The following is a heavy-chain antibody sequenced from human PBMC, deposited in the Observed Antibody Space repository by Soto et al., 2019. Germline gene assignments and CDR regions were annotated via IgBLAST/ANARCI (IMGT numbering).Heavy chain of an antibody. D-gene: IGHD6-13*01. Sequence: QVQLQESGPGLVKPSQTLSLTCTVSGGSISSGDYYWSWIRQPPGKGLEWIGYIYYSGSTYYNPSLISRVTISVDTSKNQFSLKLSSVTAADTDVYYCASQQLPQGWFDPWGQGTLVTVSS. J-gene: IGHJ5*02. CDR3: ASQQLPQGWFDP. V-gene: IGHV4-30-4*01. CDR1: GGSISSGDYY. CDR2: IYYSGST.